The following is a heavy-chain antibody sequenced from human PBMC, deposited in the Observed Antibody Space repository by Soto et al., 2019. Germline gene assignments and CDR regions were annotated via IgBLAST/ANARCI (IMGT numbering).Heavy chain of an antibody. Sequence: ASVKVSCKASGYTFTNYGISWVRQAPGQGLEWMGWINTYNGNTNHAQKLQGRVTMTTDTSTSTAYMELRSLRSDDTAVYSCAKDRRLLILYHFDSWGQGTLVTVSS. CDR1: GYTFTNYG. D-gene: IGHD1-1*01. J-gene: IGHJ4*02. V-gene: IGHV1-18*01. CDR3: AKDRRLLILYHFDS. CDR2: INTYNGNT.